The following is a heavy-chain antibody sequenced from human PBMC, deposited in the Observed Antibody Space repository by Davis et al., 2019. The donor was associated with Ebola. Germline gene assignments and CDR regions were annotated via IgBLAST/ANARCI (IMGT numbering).Heavy chain of an antibody. CDR3: ARMAGASRFDY. CDR1: GGSFSGYY. J-gene: IGHJ4*02. D-gene: IGHD1-26*01. Sequence: SETLSLTCAVYGGSFSGYYWSWIRQPPGKGLEWIGEINHSGSTNYNPSLKSRVTISVDTSKNQFSLKLSSVTAADTAVYYCARMAGASRFDYWGQGTLVTVSS. V-gene: IGHV4-34*01. CDR2: INHSGST.